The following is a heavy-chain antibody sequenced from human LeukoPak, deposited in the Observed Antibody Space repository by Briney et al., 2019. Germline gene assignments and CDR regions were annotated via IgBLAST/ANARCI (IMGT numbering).Heavy chain of an antibody. CDR2: ISGSGGST. D-gene: IGHD2-2*02. Sequence: PGGSLRLSCAASGFTFSSYAMSWVRQAPGKGLEWVSAISGSGGSTYYADSVKGRFTISRDNSKNTLYLQMNSLRAEDTAVYYCAKDPSYCSSTSCYRSSNLVGYYYYGMDVWGQGTTVTVSS. CDR3: AKDPSYCSSTSCYRSSNLVGYYYYGMDV. V-gene: IGHV3-23*01. CDR1: GFTFSSYA. J-gene: IGHJ6*02.